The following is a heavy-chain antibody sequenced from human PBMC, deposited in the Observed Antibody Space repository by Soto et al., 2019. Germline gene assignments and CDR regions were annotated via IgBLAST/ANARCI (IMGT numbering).Heavy chain of an antibody. CDR3: AKDYASTWYWYFDP. CDR2: ISGSDDKT. D-gene: IGHD6-13*01. CDR1: GCSFSNFA. V-gene: IGHV3-23*01. J-gene: IGHJ5*02. Sequence: VVPLRLSCAASGCSFSNFAMSWVRQAPGTGLEWVSSISGSDDKTYYLDSVKGRFTISRDNSKNTLYLHMNSLGAEDTAVYFCAKDYASTWYWYFDPWGQGTLVTVSS.